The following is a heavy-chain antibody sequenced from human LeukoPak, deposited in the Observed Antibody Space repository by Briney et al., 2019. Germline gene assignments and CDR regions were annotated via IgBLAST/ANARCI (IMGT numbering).Heavy chain of an antibody. CDR3: AREFSGTSIAARVFDS. CDR2: IHTSGST. Sequence: SETLSLTCTVSGGSITSYYWTYIRQPAGKGLEWIGRIHTSGSTNYNPSLKSRVTMSVDTSKNQFSLNLSSVTAADTAMYYCAREFSGTSIAARVFDSWGRGTLVTASS. CDR1: GGSITSYY. D-gene: IGHD6-6*01. V-gene: IGHV4-4*07. J-gene: IGHJ4*02.